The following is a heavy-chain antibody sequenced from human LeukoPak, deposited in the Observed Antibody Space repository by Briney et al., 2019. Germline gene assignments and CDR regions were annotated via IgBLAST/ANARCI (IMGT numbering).Heavy chain of an antibody. CDR2: ISSSGSTI. D-gene: IGHD2-2*01. CDR3: ARERPAKYYFDY. CDR1: GFTFSDYY. Sequence: GGSLRLSCAASGFTFSDYYMSWIRQAPGKGLEWVSYISSSGSTIYYADSVKGRFTVSRDNAKNSLYLQMNSLRAEDTAVYYCARERPAKYYFDYWGQGTLVTVSS. V-gene: IGHV3-11*01. J-gene: IGHJ4*02.